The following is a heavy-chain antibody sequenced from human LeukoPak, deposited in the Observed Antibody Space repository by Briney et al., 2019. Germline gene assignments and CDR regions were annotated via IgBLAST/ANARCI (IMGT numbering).Heavy chain of an antibody. V-gene: IGHV3-13*01. CDR2: IGIRGDT. CDR3: ARGGIQVSGIDEFDY. Sequence: PGGSLRLSCAASGFTFIDYDMHWVRPVIGKGLEWVSAIGIRGDTHYSGSVKGRFTISRQNAESSLYLQMNSLRTEDTAGYYCARGGIQVSGIDEFDYWGQGTLVTVSS. CDR1: GFTFIDYD. D-gene: IGHD6-19*01. J-gene: IGHJ4*02.